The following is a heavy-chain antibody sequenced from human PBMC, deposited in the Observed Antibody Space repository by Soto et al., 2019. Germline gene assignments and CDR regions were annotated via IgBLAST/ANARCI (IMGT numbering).Heavy chain of an antibody. Sequence: QVQLVESGGGVVQPGRSLRLSCAASGFTFNSYGMHWVRQAPGKGLEWVAVIWYDETNKYYADSVKGRFTISRDNSTNTLYLQMNSLRAEDTAMYHCARDRASAPDYYGRDVWGQGTTVTVSS. J-gene: IGHJ6*02. CDR1: GFTFNSYG. CDR3: ARDRASAPDYYGRDV. CDR2: IWYDETNK. V-gene: IGHV3-33*01.